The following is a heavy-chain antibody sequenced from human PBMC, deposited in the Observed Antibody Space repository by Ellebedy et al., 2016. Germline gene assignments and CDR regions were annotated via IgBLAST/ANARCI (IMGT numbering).Heavy chain of an antibody. J-gene: IGHJ4*02. CDR1: GGTFSSYA. D-gene: IGHD3-22*01. V-gene: IGHV1-69*13. Sequence: SVKVSCXASGGTFSSYAISWVRQAPGQGLEWMGGIIPIFGTANYAQKFQGRVTITADESTSTAYMELSSLRSEDTAVYYCARPRDYYDSSGYYQAPLDYWGQGTLVTVSS. CDR3: ARPRDYYDSSGYYQAPLDY. CDR2: IIPIFGTA.